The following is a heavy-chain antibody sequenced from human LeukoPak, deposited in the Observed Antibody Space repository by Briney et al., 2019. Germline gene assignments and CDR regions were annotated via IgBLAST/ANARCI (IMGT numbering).Heavy chain of an antibody. D-gene: IGHD2-2*01. CDR3: ARDICSSTSCSYGTDV. V-gene: IGHV3-48*02. CDR1: GFTNSCYS. CDR2: ISSISRTI. Sequence: GGPLSLSCAASGFTNSCYSMNWVRQAPGKGLEWVSYISSISRTIYYADSVKGRFTISRDNAKNSLYLQMNSLRDEDTAVYYCARDICSSTSCSYGTDVWGQGTTVTVSS. J-gene: IGHJ6*02.